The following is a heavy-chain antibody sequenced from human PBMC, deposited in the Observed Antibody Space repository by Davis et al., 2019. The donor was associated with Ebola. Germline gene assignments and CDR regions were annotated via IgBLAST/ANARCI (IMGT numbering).Heavy chain of an antibody. CDR1: GYTFTSYY. V-gene: IGHV1-46*01. CDR3: ARDRSVYCSGGSCYSGWFDP. J-gene: IGHJ5*02. Sequence: ASVKVSCNASGYTFTSYYMHWVRQAPGQGLEWMGIINPSGGSTSYAQKLQGRVTMTTDTSTSTAYMELRSLRSDDTAVYYCARDRSVYCSGGSCYSGWFDPWGQGTLVTVSS. CDR2: INPSGGST. D-gene: IGHD2-15*01.